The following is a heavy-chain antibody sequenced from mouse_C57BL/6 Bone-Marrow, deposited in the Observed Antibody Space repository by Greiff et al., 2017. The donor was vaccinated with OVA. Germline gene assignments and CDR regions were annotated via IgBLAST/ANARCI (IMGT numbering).Heavy chain of an antibody. CDR1: GFNIKDDY. CDR2: IDPENGDT. J-gene: IGHJ3*01. V-gene: IGHV14-4*01. Sequence: VQLQQSGAELVRPGASVKLSCTASGFNIKDDYMHWVKQRPEQGLEWIGWIDPENGDTEYASKFQGTATITADTSSNTAYLQLSILTSVDTAVYYCTPFYSNFAWFAYWGQGTLVTVSA. CDR3: TPFYSNFAWFAY. D-gene: IGHD2-5*01.